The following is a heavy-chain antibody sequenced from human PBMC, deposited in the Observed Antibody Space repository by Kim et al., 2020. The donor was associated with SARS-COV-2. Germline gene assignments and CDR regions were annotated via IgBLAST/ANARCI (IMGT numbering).Heavy chain of an antibody. V-gene: IGHV1-69*05. CDR1: GGTFNSYA. D-gene: IGHD3-22*01. J-gene: IGHJ4*02. CDR3: ARASRDLYEHSGFYSGYFES. CDR2: IIPMFGTA. Sequence: SVKVSCRTSGGTFNSYAINWVRQAPGQGFEWMGGIIPMFGTADYAQKFQGRVTIVTDLSAGTAYMEVRGLRSEDTAVYYCARASRDLYEHSGFYSGYFESWGQGSLVTVSS.